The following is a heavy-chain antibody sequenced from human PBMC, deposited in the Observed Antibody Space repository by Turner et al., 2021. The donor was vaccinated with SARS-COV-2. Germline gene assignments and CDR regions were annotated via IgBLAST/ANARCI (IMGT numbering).Heavy chain of an antibody. CDR3: ARGANGNFDY. Sequence: EVQLVESGGGLLKPAGSLIPSCAACGFTFSSYSMNWVRQAPGKGLEWVSSISRTSNYIFYADSVKGRFTISRDNAKNSLYLQMNSLRVEDTAVYYCARGANGNFDYWGQGALVTVSS. CDR1: GFTFSSYS. J-gene: IGHJ4*02. CDR2: ISRTSNYI. V-gene: IGHV3-21*01. D-gene: IGHD1-26*01.